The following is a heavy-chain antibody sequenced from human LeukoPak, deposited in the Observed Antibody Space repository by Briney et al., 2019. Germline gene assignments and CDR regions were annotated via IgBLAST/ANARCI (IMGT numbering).Heavy chain of an antibody. CDR1: GYTFTSYD. V-gene: IGHV1-8*03. CDR2: MNPNSGNT. Sequence: ASVKVSCKASGYTFTSYDINWVRQATGQGLEWMGWMNPNSGNTGYAQKFQGRVTITRNTSISTAYMELSSLRSEDTAVYYCARVRESMAIFDYWGQGTLVTVSS. CDR3: ARVRESMAIFDY. J-gene: IGHJ4*02. D-gene: IGHD5-24*01.